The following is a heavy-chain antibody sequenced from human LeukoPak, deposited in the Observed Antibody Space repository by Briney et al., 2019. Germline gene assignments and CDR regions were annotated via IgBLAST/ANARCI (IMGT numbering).Heavy chain of an antibody. D-gene: IGHD6-6*01. CDR3: AKDITGGRSSPYFDS. Sequence: GGSLRLSCAASGFTFDAYAVHWVRQAPGKGLEWVSGISWNSGGMGYAVSVKGRFTISRDNAKNSLYLQMNSLRDEDTTLYYCAKDITGGRSSPYFDSWGQGTLVTVSS. V-gene: IGHV3-9*01. J-gene: IGHJ4*02. CDR2: ISWNSGGM. CDR1: GFTFDAYA.